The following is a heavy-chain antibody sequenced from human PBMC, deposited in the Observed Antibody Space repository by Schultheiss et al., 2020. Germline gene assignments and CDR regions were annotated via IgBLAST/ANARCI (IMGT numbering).Heavy chain of an antibody. V-gene: IGHV1-18*04. CDR3: AAGGIAARPDWFDP. D-gene: IGHD6-6*01. Sequence: ASVKVSCKASGYTFTGYYMHWVRQAPGQGLEWMGWISAYNGNTNYAQKLQGRVTMTTDTSTSTAYMELSSLRSEDTAVYYCAAGGIAARPDWFDPWGQGTLVTVSA. J-gene: IGHJ5*02. CDR1: GYTFTGYY. CDR2: ISAYNGNT.